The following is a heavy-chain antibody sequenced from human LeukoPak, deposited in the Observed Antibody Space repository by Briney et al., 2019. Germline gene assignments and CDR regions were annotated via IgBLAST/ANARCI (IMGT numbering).Heavy chain of an antibody. D-gene: IGHD2-2*01. CDR2: IRYDGSNK. CDR1: GFTFSSYG. V-gene: IGHV3-30*02. J-gene: IGHJ6*03. CDR3: AKVGVVVPAAMEYYHYYMDV. Sequence: PGGSLRLSCAASGFTFSSYGMHWVRQAPGKGLEWVAFIRYDGSNKYYADSVKGRFTISRDNSKNTLYLQMNSLRAEDTAVYYCAKVGVVVPAAMEYYHYYMDVWGKGTTVTISS.